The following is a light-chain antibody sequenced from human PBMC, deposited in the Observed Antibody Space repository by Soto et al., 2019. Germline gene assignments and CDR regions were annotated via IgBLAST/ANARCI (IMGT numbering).Light chain of an antibody. CDR3: QQYNNWPWT. CDR2: DAS. J-gene: IGKJ1*01. CDR1: QSVSSD. Sequence: EIVMTQSPATLAVSPGERATLSGRASQSVSSDLAWYQQKPGQAPRLLIYDASTRATGISARFSGSGSGTEFTLTISSLQSEHFAFYYCQQYNNWPWTFGQGTKVDIK. V-gene: IGKV3-15*01.